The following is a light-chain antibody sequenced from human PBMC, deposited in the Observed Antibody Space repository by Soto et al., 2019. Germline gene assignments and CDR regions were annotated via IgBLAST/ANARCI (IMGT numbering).Light chain of an antibody. CDR1: QSVSTNS. J-gene: IGKJ2*01. CDR3: QQYGSSPYT. Sequence: EIVLTQSPGTLSLSPGERVTLSCRASQSVSTNSLAWYQQKPGQSPRLLIYGATRRVTGIPDRFSGSGSGTDFILTISRLEPEDFALYFCQQYGSSPYTFAQGTKLDIK. CDR2: GAT. V-gene: IGKV3-20*01.